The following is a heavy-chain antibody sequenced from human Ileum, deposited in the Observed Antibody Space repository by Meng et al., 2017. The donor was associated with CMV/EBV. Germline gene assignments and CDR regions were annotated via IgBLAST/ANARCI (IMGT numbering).Heavy chain of an antibody. Sequence: QVQLHQWGAGLLKPSETLSLTCAVYGESFSGYYWDWISQSPGKGLEWIGQINQNGSTNYNPSLKSRVTISVDTSKNQFSLKLSSVTAADAAMYYCARGRRYLFYWSQGTLVTVSS. J-gene: IGHJ4*02. CDR1: GESFSGYY. V-gene: IGHV4-34*01. CDR2: INQNGST. D-gene: IGHD3-9*01. CDR3: ARGRRYLFY.